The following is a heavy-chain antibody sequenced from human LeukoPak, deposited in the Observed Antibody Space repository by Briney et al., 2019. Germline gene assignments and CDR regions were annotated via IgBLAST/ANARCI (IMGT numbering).Heavy chain of an antibody. D-gene: IGHD3-3*01. V-gene: IGHV3-30*18. J-gene: IGHJ4*02. Sequence: GRSLRLSCAASGFTFSSYGMHWVRQAPGKGLEWVAVISYDGSNKYYADSVKGRFTISRDNSKNTLYVQMNSLRAEDTAVYYCAKDLGDYWGQGTLVTVSS. CDR2: ISYDGSNK. CDR1: GFTFSSYG. CDR3: AKDLGDY.